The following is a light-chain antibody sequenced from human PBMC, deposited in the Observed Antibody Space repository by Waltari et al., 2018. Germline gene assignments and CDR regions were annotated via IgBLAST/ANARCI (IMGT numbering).Light chain of an antibody. CDR3: XXXFTSPXT. CDR2: SAX. V-gene: IGKV1-27*01. CDR1: QDISNF. Sequence: QMXXSPSXXPASVGXXVTFTCRASQDISNFLAWYQQKPGEVPKLLISSAXTXQSXVPSRFSGSGSGTDFTXXXSGLXPEXFATYYXXXXFTSPXTFGXGXKVE. J-gene: IGKJ1*01.